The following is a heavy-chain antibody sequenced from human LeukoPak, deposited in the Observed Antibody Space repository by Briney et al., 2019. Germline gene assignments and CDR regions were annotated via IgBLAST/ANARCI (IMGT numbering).Heavy chain of an antibody. J-gene: IGHJ6*02. CDR1: ADSISTYY. CDR2: IYYSATT. CDR3: ARDSRHPYYYGLDV. Sequence: SETLSLTCTVAADSISTYYWSWIRQPPGQGRKGIATIYYSATTNHNSSLKSRVTISLDTPKTQFSLRLSSVTAADTAVYYCARDSRHPYYYGLDVWGQGTTVTVSS. V-gene: IGHV4-59*01.